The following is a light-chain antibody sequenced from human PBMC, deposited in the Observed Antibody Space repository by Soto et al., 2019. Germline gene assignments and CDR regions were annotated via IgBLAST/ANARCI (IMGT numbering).Light chain of an antibody. CDR1: QPIGNY. CDR2: AAS. V-gene: IGKV1-39*01. Sequence: VEMSQSPSCLCASVVDRGTSGCRASQPIGNYLNWYQQKPGEAPKVLIFAASSLRSGVPSRFSGSGYGTDFTLTINNLHPEDSATYYCQQTHAVPLTFGQGTRLEIK. CDR3: QQTHAVPLT. J-gene: IGKJ5*01.